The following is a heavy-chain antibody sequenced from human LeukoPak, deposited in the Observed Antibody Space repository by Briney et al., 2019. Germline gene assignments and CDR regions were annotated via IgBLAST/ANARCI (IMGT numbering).Heavy chain of an antibody. CDR1: GYSFATYW. CDR2: IYPGDSDT. CDR3: ARAFMVRGVLQFDY. Sequence: GESLKISCKGSGYSFATYWIGWVRQMPGKGLEWMGIIYPGDSDTRYSPSFQGQVTISADKSISTAYLQWSSLKASDTAMYYCARAFMVRGVLQFDYWGQGTLVTVSS. V-gene: IGHV5-51*01. J-gene: IGHJ4*02. D-gene: IGHD3-10*01.